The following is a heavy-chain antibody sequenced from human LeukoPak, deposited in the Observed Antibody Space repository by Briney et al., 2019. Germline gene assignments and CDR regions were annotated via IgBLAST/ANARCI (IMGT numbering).Heavy chain of an antibody. CDR2: IYSGGTT. CDR3: ARHYLVSSFDI. CDR1: GFTFSSYA. D-gene: IGHD2-21*01. Sequence: GGSLRLSCAASGFTFSSYAMSWVRQAPGKGLEWVSVIYSGGTTYYADSVKGRFTISRDSSKNTLYLQMNSLRAEDTAVYYCARHYLVSSFDIWGQGTMVTVSS. J-gene: IGHJ3*02. V-gene: IGHV3-66*04.